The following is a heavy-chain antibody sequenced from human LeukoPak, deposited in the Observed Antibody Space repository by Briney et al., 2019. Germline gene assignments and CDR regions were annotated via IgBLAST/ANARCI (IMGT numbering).Heavy chain of an antibody. V-gene: IGHV5-51*01. Sequence: RGGSLKISCKGSGYSFTSYWIGWVRQMPGKGLGWMGIIYPGDSDTRYSPSFQGQVTISADKSISTAYLQWSSLKASDTAMYYCTIKYDSSWYSPFDYWGQGTLVTVSS. D-gene: IGHD6-13*01. CDR2: IYPGDSDT. CDR1: GYSFTSYW. CDR3: TIKYDSSWYSPFDY. J-gene: IGHJ4*02.